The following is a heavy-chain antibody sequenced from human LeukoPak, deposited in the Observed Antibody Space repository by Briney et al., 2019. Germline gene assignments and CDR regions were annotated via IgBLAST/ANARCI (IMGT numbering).Heavy chain of an antibody. D-gene: IGHD1-26*01. CDR3: AYSGSYGHLGY. Sequence: PSQTLSLTCTVSGGSISSNAYYWAWIRQPPGKGLEWIGSIYSSVSTYYNPSLKSRVTISVDTSKNQFSLRLSSVTAADTALYYCAYSGSYGHLGYWGQGIPVTVSS. J-gene: IGHJ4*02. CDR1: GGSISSNAYY. CDR2: IYSSVST. V-gene: IGHV4-39*01.